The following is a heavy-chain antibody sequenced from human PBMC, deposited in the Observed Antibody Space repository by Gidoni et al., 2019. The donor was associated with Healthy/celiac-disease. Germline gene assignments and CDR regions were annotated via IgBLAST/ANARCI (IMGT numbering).Heavy chain of an antibody. Sequence: EVQLLESGGGLVQPGGSLRLSCAASGFTFSSSAMSWVRQAPGKGLEWVSAISGSGGSTYYADSVKGRFTISRDNSKNTLYLQMNSLRAEDTAVYYCAKKGSPYYYDSSGYSDFDYWGQGTLVTVSS. CDR3: AKKGSPYYYDSSGYSDFDY. CDR1: GFTFSSSA. D-gene: IGHD3-22*01. V-gene: IGHV3-23*01. CDR2: ISGSGGST. J-gene: IGHJ4*02.